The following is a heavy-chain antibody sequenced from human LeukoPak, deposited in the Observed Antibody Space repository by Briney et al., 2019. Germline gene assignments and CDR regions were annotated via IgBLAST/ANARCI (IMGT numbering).Heavy chain of an antibody. J-gene: IGHJ4*02. V-gene: IGHV3-20*04. CDR3: TRSSTEAD. D-gene: IGHD6-19*01. CDR1: GFIFDDYG. CDR2: INRNGDSI. Sequence: GGALRLSCVASGFIFDDYGMSWVRQAPGEGLEWISGINRNGDSIAYADSVKGRFTISRDNAKNSVCLQMNSLRAEDTALYYCTRSSTEADWGQGTRVTVSS.